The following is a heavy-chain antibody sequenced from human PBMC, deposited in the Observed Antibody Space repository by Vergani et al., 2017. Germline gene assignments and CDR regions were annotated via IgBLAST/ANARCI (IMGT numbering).Heavy chain of an antibody. CDR1: GYTFTSYG. V-gene: IGHV1-18*01. CDR3: ARARGGHCGGDCYQYYFDY. J-gene: IGHJ4*02. CDR2: SSAYNGNT. Sequence: QVQLVQSGAEVKKPGASVKVSCKASGYTFTSYGISWVRQAPGQGLEWMGWSSAYNGNTNYAQKLQGRVTMTTDTSTSTAYMELRSLRSDDTAVYYCARARGGHCGGDCYQYYFDYWGQGTLVTVSS. D-gene: IGHD2-21*02.